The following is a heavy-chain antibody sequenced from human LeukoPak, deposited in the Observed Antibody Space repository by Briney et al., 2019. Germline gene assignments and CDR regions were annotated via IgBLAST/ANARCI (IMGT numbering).Heavy chain of an antibody. CDR3: ARSSYYGDILPFDY. D-gene: IGHD3-10*01. Sequence: GESLKISCKGSGYTFTNYWIGWVRQMPGKGLECMEIIYPGDSDTRYSPSFQGQVTISADKSISTAYLQWSSLRASDTAMYYCARSSYYGDILPFDYWGQGTLVTVSS. V-gene: IGHV5-51*01. CDR1: GYTFTNYW. CDR2: IYPGDSDT. J-gene: IGHJ4*02.